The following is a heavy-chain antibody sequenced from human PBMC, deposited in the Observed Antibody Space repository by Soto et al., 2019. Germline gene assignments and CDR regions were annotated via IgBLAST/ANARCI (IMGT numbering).Heavy chain of an antibody. J-gene: IGHJ6*02. CDR3: ARQGYHDLWSGYPAPDYGMDV. Sequence: PGESLKISCKGSGYIFTNYWIGWVRQMPGKGLEWMGIIYPGVSHTRYSPSFQGQVTISVDTSMSSAYLQWSSLKASDTAKYYCARQGYHDLWSGYPAPDYGMDVWGQGTTVTVSS. CDR2: IYPGVSHT. V-gene: IGHV5-51*01. D-gene: IGHD3-3*01. CDR1: GYIFTNYW.